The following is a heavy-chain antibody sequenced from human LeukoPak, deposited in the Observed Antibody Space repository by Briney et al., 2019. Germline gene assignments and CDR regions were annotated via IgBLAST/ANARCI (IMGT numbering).Heavy chain of an antibody. D-gene: IGHD6-19*01. CDR2: IWYDGSNK. CDR1: GFTFSSYG. CDR3: AKPPVVAVAGLYFDY. Sequence: GGSLRLSCAASGFTFSSYGMHWVRQAPGKGLEWVAVIWYDGSNKYYADSVKGRFTISRDNSKNTPYLQMNSLRAEDTAVYYCAKPPVVAVAGLYFDYWGQGTLVTVSS. J-gene: IGHJ4*02. V-gene: IGHV3-33*06.